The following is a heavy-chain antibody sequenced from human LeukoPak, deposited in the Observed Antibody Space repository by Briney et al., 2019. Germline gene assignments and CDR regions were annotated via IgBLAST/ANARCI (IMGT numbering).Heavy chain of an antibody. Sequence: PSETLSLTCAVYGGSFSGYYWSWIRQPPGKGLEWIGEINHSGSTNYNPSLKSRVTISVDTSKNQFSLKLSSVTAADTAVYYCARALYYDISTGSQDNYYYYYGMDVWGQGTTVTVSS. CDR3: ARALYYDISTGSQDNYYYYYGMDV. V-gene: IGHV4-34*01. CDR1: GGSFSGYY. CDR2: INHSGST. J-gene: IGHJ6*02. D-gene: IGHD3-9*01.